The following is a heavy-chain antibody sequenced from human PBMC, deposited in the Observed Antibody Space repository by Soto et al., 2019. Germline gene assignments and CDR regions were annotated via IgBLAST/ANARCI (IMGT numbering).Heavy chain of an antibody. J-gene: IGHJ6*03. CDR2: INAGNGNT. CDR3: AREAAMVTVHYYYYYMDV. Sequence: GASVKVSCKASGYTFTSYAMHWVRQAPGQRPEWMGWINAGNGNTKYSQKFQSRVTITRDTSASTAYMELSSLRSEDTAVYYCAREAAMVTVHYYYYYMDVWGKGTTVTVSS. D-gene: IGHD5-18*01. CDR1: GYTFTSYA. V-gene: IGHV1-3*01.